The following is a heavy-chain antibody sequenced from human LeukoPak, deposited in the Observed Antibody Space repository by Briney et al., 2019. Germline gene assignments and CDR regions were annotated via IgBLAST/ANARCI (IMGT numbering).Heavy chain of an antibody. CDR2: IYYSGST. J-gene: IGHJ3*02. Sequence: SETLSLTCTVSGVSISSYYLSWIRQPPGKGLEWIGYIYYSGSTNYNPSLKSRVTISVDTSKNQFSLKLSSVTAADTAVYYCARRSGSSSFDIWGQGTMVTVSS. CDR1: GVSISSYY. V-gene: IGHV4-59*08. D-gene: IGHD1-26*01. CDR3: ARRSGSSSFDI.